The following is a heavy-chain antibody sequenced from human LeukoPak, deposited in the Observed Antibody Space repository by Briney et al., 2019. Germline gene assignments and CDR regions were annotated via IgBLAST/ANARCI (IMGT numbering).Heavy chain of an antibody. V-gene: IGHV4-39*07. J-gene: IGHJ4*02. CDR1: GGSISSSSY. CDR3: ARVSSSWPHYYFDY. D-gene: IGHD6-13*01. CDR2: IYYSGST. Sequence: PSETLSLTCTVSGGSISSSSYWAWIRQPPGKGLEWIGNIYYSGSTYYNPSLKSRLTISVDTSKNHFSLKLSSVTAADTAVYSCARVSSSWPHYYFDYWGQGTLVTVSS.